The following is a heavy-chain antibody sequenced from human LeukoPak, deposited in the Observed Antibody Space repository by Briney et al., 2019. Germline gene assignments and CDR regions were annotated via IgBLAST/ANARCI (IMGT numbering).Heavy chain of an antibody. V-gene: IGHV3-30*18. CDR3: AKDRTYDYGTYDAFDI. D-gene: IGHD4-17*01. CDR1: GFTFDSYG. Sequence: GRSLRLSCAASGFTFDSYGMHWVRQAPGKGLEWVAVISYDGSNKYYVDSVKGRFTISRDNSKNTLYLQMNSLRPEDTAVYYCAKDRTYDYGTYDAFDIWGPGTMVAVSS. CDR2: ISYDGSNK. J-gene: IGHJ3*02.